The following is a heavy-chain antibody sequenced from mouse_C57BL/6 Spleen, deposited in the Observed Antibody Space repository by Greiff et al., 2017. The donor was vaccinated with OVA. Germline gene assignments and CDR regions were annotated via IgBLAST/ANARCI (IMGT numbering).Heavy chain of an antibody. CDR3: ARLDDYDYYYAMDY. Sequence: QVQLQQPGAELVRPGSSVKLSCKASGYTFTSYWMHWVKQRPIQGLEWIGNIDPSDSETHYNQKFKDKATLTVDKSSSTAYMQLSSLTSEDSAVYYCARLDDYDYYYAMDYWGQGTSVTVS. J-gene: IGHJ4*01. CDR1: GYTFTSYW. CDR2: IDPSDSET. V-gene: IGHV1-52*01. D-gene: IGHD2-4*01.